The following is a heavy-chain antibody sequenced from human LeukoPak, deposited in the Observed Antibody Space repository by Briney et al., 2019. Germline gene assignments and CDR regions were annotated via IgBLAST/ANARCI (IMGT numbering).Heavy chain of an antibody. D-gene: IGHD3-10*01. J-gene: IGHJ4*02. V-gene: IGHV1-18*01. CDR1: GYSFASFG. CDR2: ISAYNGDT. CDR3: ARGGYYGSGSFPDC. Sequence: ASVKVSCKASGYSFASFGINWVRQAPGQGLEWMGWISAYNGDTNYAQNLQGRVTMTTDTSTSTAYMDLRSLRSDDTVVYYCARGGYYGSGSFPDCWGQGTLVTVSS.